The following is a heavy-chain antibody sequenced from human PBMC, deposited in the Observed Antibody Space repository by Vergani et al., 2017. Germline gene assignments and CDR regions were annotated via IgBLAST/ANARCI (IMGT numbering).Heavy chain of an antibody. CDR3: ARAFRYYDSSGYYQFDY. V-gene: IGHV1-69*04. CDR2: IIPILGIA. Sequence: QVQLVQSGAEVKKPGSSVKVSCKASGGTFSSYAISWVRQAPGQGLEWMGMIIPILGIANYAQKFQGRVTITADKSTSTAYMELSSLRSEDTAVYYCARAFRYYDSSGYYQFDYWGQGTLVTVSS. J-gene: IGHJ4*02. D-gene: IGHD3-22*01. CDR1: GGTFSSYA.